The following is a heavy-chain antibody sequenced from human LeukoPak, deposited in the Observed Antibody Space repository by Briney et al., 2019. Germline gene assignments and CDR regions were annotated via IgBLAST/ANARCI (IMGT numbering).Heavy chain of an antibody. V-gene: IGHV3-23*01. Sequence: RGSLRLSCAASGFIFSSYDMRWVRQAAGKVLEWVAGISGRGASTYHADSVKGRFPISRDNSQKTLDMQLNSLSAEATAVYYCAQISVDTSRVPWSAFDSWGQGILVTVSS. D-gene: IGHD5-18*01. CDR3: AQISVDTSRVPWSAFDS. CDR1: GFIFSSYD. CDR2: ISGRGAST. J-gene: IGHJ4*02.